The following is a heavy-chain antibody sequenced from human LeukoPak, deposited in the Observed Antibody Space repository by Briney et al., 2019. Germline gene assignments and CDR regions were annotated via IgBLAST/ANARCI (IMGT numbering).Heavy chain of an antibody. V-gene: IGHV1-8*01. CDR3: ARGRYSSSWYTLRGYYYYMDV. CDR2: MNPNSGNT. J-gene: IGHJ6*03. D-gene: IGHD6-13*01. Sequence: ASVKVSCKASGYTFTIYDINWVRQATGQGLEWMGWMNPNSGNTGYAQKFQGRVTMTRNTSISTAYMELSSLRSEDTAVYYCARGRYSSSWYTLRGYYYYMDVWGKGTTVTVSS. CDR1: GYTFTIYD.